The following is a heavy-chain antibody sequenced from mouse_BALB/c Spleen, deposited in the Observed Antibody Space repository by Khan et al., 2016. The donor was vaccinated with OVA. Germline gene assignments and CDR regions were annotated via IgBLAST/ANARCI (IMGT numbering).Heavy chain of an antibody. D-gene: IGHD2-1*01. CDR1: AFTFSSYT. CDR2: ISSGGTYT. Sequence: EVELVESGGDLVKPGGSLKLSCAASAFTFSSYTMSWVRQTPEKRLDWVATISSGGTYTYYPDSVKGRFTISRDNAKTTLYLQMSSLKSEDTAMYYCTRDGNYAHWYFDVWGAGTTVTVSS. J-gene: IGHJ1*01. CDR3: TRDGNYAHWYFDV. V-gene: IGHV5-6-4*01.